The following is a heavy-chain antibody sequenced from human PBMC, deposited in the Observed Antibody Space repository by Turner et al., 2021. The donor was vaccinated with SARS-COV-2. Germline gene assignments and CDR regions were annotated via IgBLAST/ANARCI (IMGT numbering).Heavy chain of an antibody. V-gene: IGHV3-53*01. CDR2: IYSGAST. CDR3: ARDYVDYYFDY. Sequence: EVQLVESGGGLIQPGGSVSLSCLAYGFVVSSNYMSWVRQAPGKVWVWFSVIYSGASTYYADSVKCRFTISRDNSKNTLYLQMNSLCAEDTAVYYGARDYVDYYFDYWGQGTLVTVSS. J-gene: IGHJ4*02. CDR1: GFVVSSNY. D-gene: IGHD3-16*01.